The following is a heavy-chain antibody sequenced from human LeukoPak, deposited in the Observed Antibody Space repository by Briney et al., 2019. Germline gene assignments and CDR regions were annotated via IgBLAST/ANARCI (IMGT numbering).Heavy chain of an antibody. V-gene: IGHV1-58*01. CDR1: GFTFTSSA. CDR3: AADLFSIPMVRGVLDY. Sequence: ASVKVSCKASGFTFTSSAVQWVRQARGQRLEWIGWIVVGSGNTNYAQKFQERVTITRDISTSTAYMELSSLRSEDTAVYYCAADLFSIPMVRGVLDYWGQGTLVTVSS. J-gene: IGHJ4*02. D-gene: IGHD3-10*01. CDR2: IVVGSGNT.